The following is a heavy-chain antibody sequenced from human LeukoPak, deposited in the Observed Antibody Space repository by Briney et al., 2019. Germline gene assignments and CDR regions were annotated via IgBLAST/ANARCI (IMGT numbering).Heavy chain of an antibody. J-gene: IGHJ4*02. V-gene: IGHV4-34*01. CDR1: GGPFSGYY. Sequence: SETLSLTCAVYGGPFSGYYWSWIRQPPGKGLEWIGEINHSGSTNYNPSLKSRVTISVDTSKNQFSLRLTSVTAADTAVYYCARVISGSSLFDYWGQGILVTVSS. CDR2: INHSGST. CDR3: ARVISGSSLFDY. D-gene: IGHD2-2*01.